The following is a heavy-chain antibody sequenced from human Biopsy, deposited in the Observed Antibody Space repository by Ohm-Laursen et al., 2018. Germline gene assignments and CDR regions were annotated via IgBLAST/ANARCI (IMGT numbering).Heavy chain of an antibody. D-gene: IGHD3-22*01. V-gene: IGHV4-59*01. Sequence: TLSLTCTFSGDSISSYYWSWIRQPPGKGLEWIGYVYYTGSTDYNPSLQSRVTISVDTSKIHFSLRLRSVTPADTAIYYCARDRGYYSDRTVPGYFDLWGRGTLVTVSS. J-gene: IGHJ2*01. CDR2: VYYTGST. CDR3: ARDRGYYSDRTVPGYFDL. CDR1: GDSISSYY.